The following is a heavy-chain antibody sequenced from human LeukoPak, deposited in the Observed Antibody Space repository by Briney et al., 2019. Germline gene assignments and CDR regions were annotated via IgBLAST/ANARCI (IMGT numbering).Heavy chain of an antibody. D-gene: IGHD3-22*01. Sequence: ASVKVSCKASGGTFSSYAISWVRQAPGQGLEWMGRIIPIFGTANYAQKFQGRVTITTDESTSTAYMELSRLRSDDTAVYYCARADYYDSSGYYRGLLQYFQHWGQGTLVTVSS. J-gene: IGHJ1*01. CDR2: IIPIFGTA. CDR3: ARADYYDSSGYYRGLLQYFQH. V-gene: IGHV1-69*05. CDR1: GGTFSSYA.